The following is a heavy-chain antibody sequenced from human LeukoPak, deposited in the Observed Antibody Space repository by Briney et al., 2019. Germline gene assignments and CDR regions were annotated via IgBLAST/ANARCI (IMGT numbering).Heavy chain of an antibody. D-gene: IGHD5-24*01. CDR2: IYTSGST. Sequence: PSETLSLTCTVSGGSISSYYWSWIRQPAGKGLEWIGRIYTSGSTNYNPSLKSRVTMSVDTSKNQFSLKLSSVTAADTAVYYCAREEMATIRWDYYYYMDVWGKGTTVTVSS. V-gene: IGHV4-4*07. CDR1: GGSISSYY. J-gene: IGHJ6*03. CDR3: AREEMATIRWDYYYYMDV.